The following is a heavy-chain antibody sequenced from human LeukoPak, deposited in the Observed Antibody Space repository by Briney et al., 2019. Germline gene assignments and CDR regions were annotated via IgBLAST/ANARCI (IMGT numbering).Heavy chain of an antibody. V-gene: IGHV3-21*01. CDR3: ARDLKYGDSYYYYIDV. J-gene: IGHJ6*03. CDR2: ISSTSTFI. D-gene: IGHD4-17*01. Sequence: GGSLRLSCAASGFSFSFYSLNWVRQAPGKGLEWVSSISSTSTFIYYADSVKGRFIISRDNAKDSLYLHMNSLRAEDTAMYYCARDLKYGDSYYYYIDVWGKGTTITVSS. CDR1: GFSFSFYS.